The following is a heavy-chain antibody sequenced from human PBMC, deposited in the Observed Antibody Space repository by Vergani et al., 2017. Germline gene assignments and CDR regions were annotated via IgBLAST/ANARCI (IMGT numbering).Heavy chain of an antibody. V-gene: IGHV4-34*01. CDR3: ARAVPRKDAFDI. D-gene: IGHD4-17*01. CDR1: GGSFSGYY. Sequence: QVQLQQWGAGLLKPSETLSLTCAVYGGSFSGYYWSWIRQPPGKGLEWIGEINHSGSTNYNPSLKGRVTISVDTSKNQFSLKLSAVTAADTDVYYCARAVPRKDAFDIWGQGTMVTVSS. CDR2: INHSGST. J-gene: IGHJ3*02.